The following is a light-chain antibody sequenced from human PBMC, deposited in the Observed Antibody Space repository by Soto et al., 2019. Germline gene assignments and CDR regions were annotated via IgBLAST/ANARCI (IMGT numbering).Light chain of an antibody. Sequence: DIQMTQSPSSVSASVGDRVTITCRASQGISTWLAWYQQKVGQAPKLLIYAASSLQSGVPSRFSGSVSGTDFTLTISRLQPEDFATYYCQHSHTVPWTFGQGTKVDIK. CDR1: QGISTW. V-gene: IGKV1D-12*01. CDR2: AAS. CDR3: QHSHTVPWT. J-gene: IGKJ1*01.